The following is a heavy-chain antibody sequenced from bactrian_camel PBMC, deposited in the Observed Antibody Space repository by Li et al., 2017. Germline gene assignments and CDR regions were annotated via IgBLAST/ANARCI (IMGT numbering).Heavy chain of an antibody. V-gene: IGHV3S10*01. J-gene: IGHJ4*01. CDR1: GFTFSSYY. CDR2: IDSDGSA. Sequence: VQLVESGGGSVQAGGSLTLSCAASGFTFSSYYMSWVRQAPGKEREGVGTIDSDGSASYADSVKVRFTMSRDKAKNTLYLQMNSLKPDDTAMYYCAAARSNVNCPAREYKYWGQGTQVTVS. CDR3: AAARSNVNCPAREYKY.